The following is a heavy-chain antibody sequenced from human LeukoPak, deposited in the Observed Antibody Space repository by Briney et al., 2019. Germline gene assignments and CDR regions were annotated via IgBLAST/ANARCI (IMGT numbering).Heavy chain of an antibody. V-gene: IGHV3-30*18. CDR1: GFTFSNYG. D-gene: IGHD6-19*01. J-gene: IGHJ4*02. Sequence: PGRSLRISCAAPGFTFSNYGMHWVRQVPGKGLERVASISYDERNKYYVDSVKGRFTISRDNSKNTLYLQMISLRVEDTAVYYCAKGSNSGYYYFDYWGQGTLVTVSS. CDR3: AKGSNSGYYYFDY. CDR2: ISYDERNK.